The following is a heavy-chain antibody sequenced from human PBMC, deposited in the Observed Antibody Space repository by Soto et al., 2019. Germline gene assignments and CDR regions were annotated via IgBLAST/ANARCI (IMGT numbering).Heavy chain of an antibody. CDR2: ICYAGSSA. CDR1: GVSFNSYD. Sequence: GGSLRLSCSASGVSFNSYDMHWVRQAPGKGPEGVAIICYAGSSACDSDSVRGRFTISRDNSKDRLYLQMHSLRGEDTDIYYCARISRYCSGGDCHAWGQGTQVPV. D-gene: IGHD2-15*01. CDR3: ARISRYCSGGDCHA. V-gene: IGHV3-30*03. J-gene: IGHJ4*02.